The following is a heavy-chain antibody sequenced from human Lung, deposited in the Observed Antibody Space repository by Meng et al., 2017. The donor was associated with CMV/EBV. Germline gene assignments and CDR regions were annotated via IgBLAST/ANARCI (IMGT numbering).Heavy chain of an antibody. CDR3: ARLTPTYSSATFDY. D-gene: IGHD2/OR15-2a*01. J-gene: IGHJ4*02. CDR1: GFSFSNYA. V-gene: IGHV3-23*01. Sequence: EVRLLESXXXXVXXGGXLRLSCAASGFSFSNYAMTWVRQDPGRGLEWVSTISGRGDDTYYADSGKGRFTISRDNSKNTLYLQMNSLRAEDTAIYYCARLTPTYSSATFDYWGPGTLVTVSS. CDR2: ISGRGDDT.